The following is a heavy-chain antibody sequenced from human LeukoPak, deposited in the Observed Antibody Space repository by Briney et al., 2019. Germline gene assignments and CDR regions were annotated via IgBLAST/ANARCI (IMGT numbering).Heavy chain of an antibody. Sequence: TSETLSLTCTVSGGSISSGSYYWGWIRQPSGKGLEWIGSIYYSGSTYYNPSLKSRVTISVDTSKNQFSLKLSSVTAADTAVYYCARGYDILTGYYAFDYWGQGTLVTVSS. D-gene: IGHD3-9*01. CDR2: IYYSGST. CDR3: ARGYDILTGYYAFDY. J-gene: IGHJ4*02. CDR1: GGSISSGSYY. V-gene: IGHV4-39*01.